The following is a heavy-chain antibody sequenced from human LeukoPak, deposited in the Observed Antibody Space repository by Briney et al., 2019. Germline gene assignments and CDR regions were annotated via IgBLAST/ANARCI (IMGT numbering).Heavy chain of an antibody. CDR3: ARVGSSVCGSGRDYYYYYMDV. V-gene: IGHV1-18*01. Sequence: ASVKVSCKASGYTFTSYGISWVRQAPGQGLEWMGWISAYNGNTNYAQKLQGRVTMTTDTSTSTAYMELRSLRSDDTAVYYCARVGSSVCGSGRDYYYYYMDVWGKGTTVTVSS. D-gene: IGHD3-10*01. CDR2: ISAYNGNT. CDR1: GYTFTSYG. J-gene: IGHJ6*03.